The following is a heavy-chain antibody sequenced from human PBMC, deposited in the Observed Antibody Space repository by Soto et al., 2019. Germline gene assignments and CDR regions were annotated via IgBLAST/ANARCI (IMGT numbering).Heavy chain of an antibody. Sequence: SETLSLTCTVSGGSISSSSYYWGWIRQPPGKGLEWIGSIYYSGSTYYNPSLKSRVTISVDTSKNQFSLKLSSVTAADTAVYYCARHPIPYYYYYYGMDVWGQGTTVTVSS. CDR1: GGSISSSSYY. J-gene: IGHJ6*02. CDR2: IYYSGST. CDR3: ARHPIPYYYYYYGMDV. V-gene: IGHV4-39*01.